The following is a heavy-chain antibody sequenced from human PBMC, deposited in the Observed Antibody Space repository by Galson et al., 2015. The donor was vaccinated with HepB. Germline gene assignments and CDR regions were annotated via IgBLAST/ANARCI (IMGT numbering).Heavy chain of an antibody. CDR2: IIPILGIA. CDR1: GGTFSSYT. V-gene: IGHV1-69*04. D-gene: IGHD3-10*01. CDR3: ARDRRYYGSGSHYKHYYYYGMDV. Sequence: SVKVSCKASGGTFSSYTISWVRQAPGQGLEWMGRIIPILGIANYAQKFQGRVTITADKSTSTAYMELSSLRSEDTAVYYCARDRRYYGSGSHYKHYYYYGMDVWGQGTTVTVSS. J-gene: IGHJ6*02.